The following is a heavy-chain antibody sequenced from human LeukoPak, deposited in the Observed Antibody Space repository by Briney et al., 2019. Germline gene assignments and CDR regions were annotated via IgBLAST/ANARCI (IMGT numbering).Heavy chain of an antibody. Sequence: WGSLRLSCSASGFTFGSYGMHWVRQAPGKGLEWVGVISYGGSSKFYPDSVKGRFTISKDNPKNTLSLQMNSLRADDSAVYYCARPLYSGYTAFYYGMDVWGQGTTVTVSS. V-gene: IGHV3-30*03. D-gene: IGHD5-12*01. CDR1: GFTFGSYG. J-gene: IGHJ6*02. CDR3: ARPLYSGYTAFYYGMDV. CDR2: ISYGGSSK.